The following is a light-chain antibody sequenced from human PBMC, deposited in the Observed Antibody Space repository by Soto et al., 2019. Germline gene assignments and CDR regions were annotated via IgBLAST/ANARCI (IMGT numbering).Light chain of an antibody. J-gene: IGLJ3*02. CDR3: SSYTSSSTWV. V-gene: IGLV2-14*01. CDR2: EVS. CDR1: SSDVGGYNY. Sequence: QSALTQSASVSGSPGQSITISCTGTSSDVGGYNYVSWYQQHPGKAPKLMIYEVSNRPSGVSNRFSGSKSDNTASLTISGLQAEDEADYYCSSYTSSSTWVFGGGTKLTVL.